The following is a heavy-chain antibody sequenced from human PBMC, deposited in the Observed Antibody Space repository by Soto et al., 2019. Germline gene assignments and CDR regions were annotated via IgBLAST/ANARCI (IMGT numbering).Heavy chain of an antibody. CDR1: GASMSSTNYY. J-gene: IGHJ4*02. V-gene: IGHV4-39*01. CDR2: SGTT. D-gene: IGHD4-17*01. CDR3: TTYGGDTGRFDY. Sequence: SETLSLTCTVSGASMSSTNYYWGWIRQPPEKGPEWIGSGTTFYNPSLRGRVTISVDTSKNQFSLKLNSVTAADTAVYYCTTYGGDTGRFDYWGQGTLVTVSS.